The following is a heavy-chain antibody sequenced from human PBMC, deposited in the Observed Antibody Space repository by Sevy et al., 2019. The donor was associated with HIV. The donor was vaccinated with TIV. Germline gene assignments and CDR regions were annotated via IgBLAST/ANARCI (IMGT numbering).Heavy chain of an antibody. V-gene: IGHV1-24*01. CDR3: ATTKDYYENSGDPFEY. Sequence: ASVKVSCKVSGYTLTELSMHWVRQVPGKGLEWMGSFDPEDDETIYAQKFQGRVTMTEDTSTDTAYMELSSLRSEDTAVYYCATTKDYYENSGDPFEYWGQGTLVTVSS. D-gene: IGHD3-22*01. CDR2: FDPEDDET. CDR1: GYTLTELS. J-gene: IGHJ4*02.